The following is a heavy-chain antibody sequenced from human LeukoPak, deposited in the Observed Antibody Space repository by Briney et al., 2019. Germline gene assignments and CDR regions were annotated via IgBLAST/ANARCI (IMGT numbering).Heavy chain of an antibody. J-gene: IGHJ4*02. CDR1: GFTFAEYT. V-gene: IGHV3-43*01. D-gene: IGHD6-19*01. CDR3: VKDLVAASDNGRGWYPMDY. Sequence: GGSLRLSCAASGFTFAEYTMHWVRQAPGKGLEWVSLISWNGARIHYGDSVKGRFTISRDNSKNSLYLQMNSLRTEDTALYYCVKDLVAASDNGRGWYPMDYWGQGTLVTVSS. CDR2: ISWNGARI.